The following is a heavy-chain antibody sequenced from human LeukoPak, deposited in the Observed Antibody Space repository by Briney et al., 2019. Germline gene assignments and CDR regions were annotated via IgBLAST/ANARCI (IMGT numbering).Heavy chain of an antibody. CDR1: GFTFSSYG. D-gene: IGHD2-2*01. CDR2: ISYDGSNK. V-gene: IGHV3-30*18. Sequence: PGGSLRLSCAASGFTFSSYGMHWVRQAPGKGLEWVAVISYDGSNKYYADSVKGRFTISRGNSKNTLYLQMNSLRAEDTAVYYCAKDVVVVPAPSYYYYGMDVWGQGTTVTVSS. CDR3: AKDVVVVPAPSYYYYGMDV. J-gene: IGHJ6*02.